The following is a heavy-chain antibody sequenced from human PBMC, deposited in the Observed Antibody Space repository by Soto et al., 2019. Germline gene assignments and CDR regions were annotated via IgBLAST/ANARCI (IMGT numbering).Heavy chain of an antibody. CDR1: GFPVSANS. CDR2: IYSGGKT. Sequence: VGSLRLSCVASGFPVSANSMNWVRQAPGKGLAWVSVIYSGGKTFYADPVKDRFTIARDKSKNTLYLQMNSLRVEDTAVYYCARELDYDSSGYPLGYWGQGTLVTVSS. J-gene: IGHJ4*02. D-gene: IGHD3-22*01. CDR3: ARELDYDSSGYPLGY. V-gene: IGHV3-53*01.